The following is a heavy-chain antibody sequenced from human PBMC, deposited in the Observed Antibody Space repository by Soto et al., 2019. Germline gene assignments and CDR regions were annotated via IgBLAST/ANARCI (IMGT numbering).Heavy chain of an antibody. J-gene: IGHJ6*02. Sequence: PVGSLRLSCAASGFTFSDSWMDWARQVPGKGPEWVANINQDGSGKNYVDSVKGRFTISRDNAKNSLYLQMNSLRAEDTAVYYCASLGRHGWGQGTTVTVSS. D-gene: IGHD3-16*01. CDR3: ASLGRHG. CDR2: INQDGSGK. CDR1: GFTFSDSW. V-gene: IGHV3-7*01.